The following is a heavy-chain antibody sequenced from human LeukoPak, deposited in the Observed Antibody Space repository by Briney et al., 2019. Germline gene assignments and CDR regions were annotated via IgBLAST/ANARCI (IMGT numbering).Heavy chain of an antibody. CDR1: GGSFSGYY. CDR2: INHSGST. CDR3: ARAVWFGGSFVY. D-gene: IGHD3-10*01. Sequence: SETLSLTCAVYGGSFSGYYWSWIRQPPGKGLEWIGEINHSGSTNYNPSLKSRVTISVDTSKNQFSLKLISVTAADTAVYDCARAVWFGGSFVYWGEGTLATAPS. V-gene: IGHV4-34*01. J-gene: IGHJ4*02.